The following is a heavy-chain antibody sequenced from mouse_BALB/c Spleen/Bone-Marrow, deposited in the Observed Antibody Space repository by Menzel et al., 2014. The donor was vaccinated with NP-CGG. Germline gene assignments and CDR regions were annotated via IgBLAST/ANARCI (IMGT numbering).Heavy chain of an antibody. CDR3: ARRDYGSSGDY. V-gene: IGHV1-54*01. CDR1: GYAFTNYL. D-gene: IGHD1-1*01. Sequence: VQLQESGAELVRPGTSVKVSCKASGYAFTNYLIEWIKERPGQGLEGIGVIDPGSGGTNYNERFKGKATLTADKSSSTAYMQLSSLTSNVSAVYFCARRDYGSSGDYWGQGTTLTVSS. CDR2: IDPGSGGT. J-gene: IGHJ2*01.